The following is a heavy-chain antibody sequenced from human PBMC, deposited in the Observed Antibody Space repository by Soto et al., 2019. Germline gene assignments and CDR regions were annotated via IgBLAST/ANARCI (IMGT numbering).Heavy chain of an antibody. D-gene: IGHD6-13*01. J-gene: IGHJ4*02. CDR2: IYYSGST. V-gene: IGHV4-61*01. Sequence: SETLSLTCTVSGDSVSSGSYYWTWIRQPPGRGLEWIGYIYYSGSTNYNPSLKSRITMSLDTSKNQFSLKLKSVTAADTAVYYCARDRGYSSTWGFYYFEHWGQGALVTVSS. CDR3: ARDRGYSSTWGFYYFEH. CDR1: GDSVSSGSYY.